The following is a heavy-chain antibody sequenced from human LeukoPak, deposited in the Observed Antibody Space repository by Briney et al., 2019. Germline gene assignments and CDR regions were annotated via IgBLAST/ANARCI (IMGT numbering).Heavy chain of an antibody. V-gene: IGHV1-69*13. J-gene: IGHJ4*02. D-gene: IGHD3-9*01. Sequence: SVNVSCMAYAGTFSSYAISWERQAPGEGLEWMGVIIPIVGTANYAQKFQGTATLSADESTSTAYIEPSSLRSEDSAVYYCARLQYDDSGTGYYPFDYWGQGTLVTVSS. CDR2: IIPIVGTA. CDR3: ARLQYDDSGTGYYPFDY. CDR1: AGTFSSYA.